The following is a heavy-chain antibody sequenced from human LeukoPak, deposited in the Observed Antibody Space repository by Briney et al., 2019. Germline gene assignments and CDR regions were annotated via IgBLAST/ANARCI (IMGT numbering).Heavy chain of an antibody. V-gene: IGHV1/OR15-3*02. J-gene: IGHJ4*02. D-gene: IGHD6-13*01. Sequence: ASVKVSCKASGYTFTGYYMHWVRQAPGQGLEWMGWINAGNGNTKYSQEFQGRVTITRDTSASTAYMELSSLRSEDTALYYCARSTRTAAGTGGYWGQGTLVTVSS. CDR3: ARSTRTAAGTGGY. CDR1: GYTFTGYY. CDR2: INAGNGNT.